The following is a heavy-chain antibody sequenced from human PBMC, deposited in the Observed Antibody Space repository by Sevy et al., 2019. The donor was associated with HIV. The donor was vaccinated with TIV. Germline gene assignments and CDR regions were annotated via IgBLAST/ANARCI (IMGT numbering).Heavy chain of an antibody. CDR2: IYYSGST. D-gene: IGHD3-10*01. CDR3: ARSPSYGSGSYSFHPVDY. CDR1: GGSITSYY. V-gene: IGHV4-59*01. Sequence: SETLSLTCTVSGGSITSYYWGWIRQPPGKGLEWIGSIYYSGSTNYNPSLKSRVTISVDTSKNQFSLKLSSVTAADTAVYYCARSPSYGSGSYSFHPVDYWGQGTLVTVSS. J-gene: IGHJ4*02.